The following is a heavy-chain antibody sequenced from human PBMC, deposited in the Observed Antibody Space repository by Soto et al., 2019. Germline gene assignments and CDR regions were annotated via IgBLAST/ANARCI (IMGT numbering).Heavy chain of an antibody. CDR3: ARDSTVTRNWFDP. V-gene: IGHV3-48*02. J-gene: IGHJ5*02. CDR1: GFTFSSYS. CDR2: ISSSSSSI. Sequence: GGSLRLSCAASGFTFSSYSMNWVRQAPGKGLEWVSYISSSSSSINYADSVKGRFTISRDNAKNSLYLQMNSLSDEDTAVYYCARDSTVTRNWFDPSGQGTLVTVSS. D-gene: IGHD4-17*01.